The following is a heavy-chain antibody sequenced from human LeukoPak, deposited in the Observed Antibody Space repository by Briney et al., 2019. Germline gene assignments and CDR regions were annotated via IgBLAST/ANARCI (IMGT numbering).Heavy chain of an antibody. V-gene: IGHV3-21*01. J-gene: IGHJ5*02. CDR1: GFTFSSYS. D-gene: IGHD2-21*02. CDR2: ISSSSSYI. Sequence: PGGSLRLSCAASGFTFSSYSMNWVRQAPGKGLEWVSSISSSSSYIYYADSVKGRFTISRDNAKNSLYLQMNSLRAEDTAVYYCARDGAYCGGDCYSFGWFDPWGQETLVTVSS. CDR3: ARDGAYCGGDCYSFGWFDP.